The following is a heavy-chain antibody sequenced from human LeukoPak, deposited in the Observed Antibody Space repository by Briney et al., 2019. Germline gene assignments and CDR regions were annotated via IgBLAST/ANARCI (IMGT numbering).Heavy chain of an antibody. D-gene: IGHD6-13*01. CDR2: IYTSGST. CDR1: GGSISSGSYY. J-gene: IGHJ6*03. CDR3: ARAYSSKGYMDV. Sequence: SETLSLTCTVSGGSISSGSYYWSWIRQPAGKGLEWIGRIYTSGSTNYNPSLKSRVTISVDTSKNQFSLKLSSVTAADTAVYYCARAYSSKGYMDVWGKGTTVTVSS. V-gene: IGHV4-61*02.